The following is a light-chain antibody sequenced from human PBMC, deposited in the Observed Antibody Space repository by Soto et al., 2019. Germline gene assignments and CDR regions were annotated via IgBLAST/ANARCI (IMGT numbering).Light chain of an antibody. V-gene: IGLV2-23*02. CDR2: EVS. CDR3: CSYAGGSTPGVL. J-gene: IGLJ2*01. Sequence: QSALTQPASVSGSPGQPITIPCTGTNSDVGSYNLVSWYQQHPGKAPKLIIYEVSKRPSGVSNRFSGSKSVNTASLTISGLQAEDEADYYCCSYAGGSTPGVLFGGWTKLTVL. CDR1: NSDVGSYNL.